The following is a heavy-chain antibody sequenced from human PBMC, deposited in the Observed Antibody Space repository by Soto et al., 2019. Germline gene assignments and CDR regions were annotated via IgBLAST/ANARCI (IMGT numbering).Heavy chain of an antibody. CDR1: GFTFSSYS. J-gene: IGHJ6*02. D-gene: IGHD3-22*01. Sequence: GGSLRLSCAASGFTFSSYSMNWVRQAPGKGLEWVSSISSSSSYIYYADSVKGRFTISRDNAKNSLYLQMNSLRAEDTAVYYCARDRLDYYDSRYYGMDVWGQGTTVTVS. V-gene: IGHV3-21*01. CDR2: ISSSSSYI. CDR3: ARDRLDYYDSRYYGMDV.